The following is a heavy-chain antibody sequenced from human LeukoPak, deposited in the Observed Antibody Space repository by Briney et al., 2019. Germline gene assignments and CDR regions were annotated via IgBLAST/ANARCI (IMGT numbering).Heavy chain of an antibody. J-gene: IGHJ4*02. V-gene: IGHV5-51*01. CDR1: GHSFTNHW. CDR2: ISPADSTT. Sequence: GESLKISCKGSGHSFTNHWIAWVRQMPGKGLEWMGIISPADSTTRYSPSFQGQVTISADKSLSTAYLQWISLKASDTAMYYCARVASISGNSYNPVDYWGQGTLVTVSS. CDR3: ARVASISGNSYNPVDY. D-gene: IGHD3-10*01.